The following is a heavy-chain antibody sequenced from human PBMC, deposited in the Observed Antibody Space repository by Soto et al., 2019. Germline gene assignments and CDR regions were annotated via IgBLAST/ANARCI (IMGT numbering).Heavy chain of an antibody. J-gene: IGHJ2*01. V-gene: IGHV3-11*05. CDR3: ARIITAGGGRRYFDL. D-gene: IGHD6-13*01. CDR1: GFTFSDYY. CDR2: INSSSSYT. Sequence: QVQLVESGGGLVKPGGSLRLSCVASGFTFSDYYMSWIRQAPGKGLEWVSYINSSSSYTNYADSVKGRFTISRDNAKNSLYRQMNSLRAEDTAVYYCARIITAGGGRRYFDLWGRGTLVTVSS.